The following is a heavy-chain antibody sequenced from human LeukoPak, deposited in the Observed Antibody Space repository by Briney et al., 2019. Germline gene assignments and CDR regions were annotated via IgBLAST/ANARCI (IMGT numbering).Heavy chain of an antibody. CDR3: AKDRTAGYDGLVDY. J-gene: IGHJ4*02. D-gene: IGHD5-12*01. V-gene: IGHV3-23*01. CDR1: GFTFTTYA. CDR2: LTGNGGTT. Sequence: GGSLRLSCAASGFTFTTYAMSWVRQAPGKGLEWVSSLTGNGGTTYYADSVKGRFSISRDNSKNTLYLQMNSLRAEDTAVYYCAKDRTAGYDGLVDYWGQGTLVTVSS.